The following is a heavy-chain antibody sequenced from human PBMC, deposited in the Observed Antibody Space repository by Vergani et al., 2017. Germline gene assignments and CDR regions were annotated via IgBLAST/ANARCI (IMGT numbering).Heavy chain of an antibody. D-gene: IGHD2-15*01. CDR1: GGSISAGYYF. J-gene: IGHJ3*01. CDR3: ARRSGGYYSGGKVHPVRTAFDV. Sequence: QVQLQASGPGRVKPSQTLSLTCTMSGGSISAGYYFWSWIRQPAGKRLEWLGHISASGNASHSPSLKTRVSMSVDTSKNQFSLTVTSVTAADTAIYFCARRSGGYYSGGKVHPVRTAFDVWGHGTVVTVSS. CDR2: ISASGNA. V-gene: IGHV4-61*02.